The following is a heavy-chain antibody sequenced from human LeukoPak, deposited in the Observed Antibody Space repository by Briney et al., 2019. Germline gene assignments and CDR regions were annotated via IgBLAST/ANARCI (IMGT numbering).Heavy chain of an antibody. CDR3: AKGHGDYYPAYYFDH. Sequence: PGGSLRLSCEVPGISFSFTSYGMSWVRQAPGKGLEWVSSISGNSDRIYYADSVEGRFTISRDNAKNTLYLQMNSLRAEDTALYYCAKGHGDYYPAYYFDHWGEGSVVTVSS. CDR1: GISFSFTSYG. CDR2: ISGNSDRI. V-gene: IGHV3-23*01. D-gene: IGHD4-17*01. J-gene: IGHJ4*02.